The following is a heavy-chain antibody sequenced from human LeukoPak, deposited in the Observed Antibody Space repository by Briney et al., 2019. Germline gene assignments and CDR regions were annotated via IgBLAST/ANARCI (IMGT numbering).Heavy chain of an antibody. J-gene: IGHJ5*02. V-gene: IGHV4-59*01. D-gene: IGHD4-17*01. CDR2: IYYSGST. CDR1: GGSINNYY. Sequence: KTSETLSLACTVSGGSINNYYWSWIRQPPGKGLEWIGYIYYSGSTNYNPSLKSRVTISVDTSKNQFSLKLSSVTAADTAVYYCARDRHGDYAYNWFDPWGQGTLVTVSS. CDR3: ARDRHGDYAYNWFDP.